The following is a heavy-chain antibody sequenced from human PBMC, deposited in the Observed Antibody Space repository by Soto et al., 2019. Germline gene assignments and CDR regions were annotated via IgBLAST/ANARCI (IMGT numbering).Heavy chain of an antibody. CDR2: IYPSDSDT. D-gene: IGHD3-3*01. Sequence: PGESLKISCKGSGYNFAGYWIAWVRQMPGKGLELMGIIYPSDSDTRYRPSFQGQVTISADKSISSAYLQWSSLRASDTAMYYCARGGVSTRTFDYWGQGTQVTVS. V-gene: IGHV5-51*01. J-gene: IGHJ4*02. CDR3: ARGGVSTRTFDY. CDR1: GYNFAGYW.